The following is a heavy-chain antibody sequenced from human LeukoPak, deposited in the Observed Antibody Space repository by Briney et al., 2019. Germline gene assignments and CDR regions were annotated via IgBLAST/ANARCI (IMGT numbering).Heavy chain of an antibody. V-gene: IGHV4-59*08. CDR3: ARQAYYYDSSGYYQYYFDY. CDR1: GGSISSYY. D-gene: IGHD3-22*01. Sequence: KPSETLSLTCTVSGGSISSYYWSWIRQPPGKGLEWIGYIYYSGSTNYNPSLKSRVTISVDTSKNQFSLKLSSVTAANTAVYYCARQAYYYDSSGYYQYYFDYWGQGTLSPSPQ. CDR2: IYYSGST. J-gene: IGHJ4*02.